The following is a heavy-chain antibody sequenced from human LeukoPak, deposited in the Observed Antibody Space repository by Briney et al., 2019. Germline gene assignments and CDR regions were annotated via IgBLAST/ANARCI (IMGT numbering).Heavy chain of an antibody. CDR2: IWYDGSNK. D-gene: IGHD4-11*01. CDR3: ARTYSPEYGMDV. J-gene: IGHJ6*02. Sequence: GGSLRLSCAASGFTFSSYGMHWVRQAPGEGLEWVAVIWYDGSNKYYADSVKGRFTISRDNSKNTLYLQMNSLRAEDTAVYYCARTYSPEYGMDVWGQGTTVTVSS. V-gene: IGHV3-33*01. CDR1: GFTFSSYG.